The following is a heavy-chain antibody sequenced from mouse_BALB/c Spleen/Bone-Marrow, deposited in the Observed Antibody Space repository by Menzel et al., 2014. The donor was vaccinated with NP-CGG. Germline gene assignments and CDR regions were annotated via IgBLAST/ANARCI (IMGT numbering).Heavy chain of an antibody. D-gene: IGHD1-1*01. Sequence: QVQLQQSGAELVKPGASVKLSCKASGYTFTSYWMHWVKQRPGQGLEWIGEINPSNGRTNYNEKFKSKATLTVDKSSSTAYMQLSILTSEDSAVYYCERRTTTVVATDYWGQGTTLTVPS. V-gene: IGHV1S81*02. CDR3: ERRTTTVVATDY. CDR2: INPSNGRT. CDR1: GYTFTSYW. J-gene: IGHJ2*01.